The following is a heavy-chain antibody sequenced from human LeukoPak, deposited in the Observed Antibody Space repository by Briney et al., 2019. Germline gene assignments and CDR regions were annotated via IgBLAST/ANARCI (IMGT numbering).Heavy chain of an antibody. J-gene: IGHJ4*02. CDR2: ISSSSTI. V-gene: IGHV3-48*02. CDR3: ARLPLDFWTPAFDY. CDR1: GFTFSSYS. D-gene: IGHD3/OR15-3a*01. Sequence: GGSLRLSCAASGFTFSSYSMNWVRQAPGKGLEGVSYISSSSTIYYADSVKGRFTISRDNAKNSLYLQMNSLRDEDTAVYYCARLPLDFWTPAFDYWGQGTLDTVPS.